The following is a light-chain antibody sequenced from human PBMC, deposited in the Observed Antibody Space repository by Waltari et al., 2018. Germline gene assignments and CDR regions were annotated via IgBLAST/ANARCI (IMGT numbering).Light chain of an antibody. Sequence: EIVLTQSPATLSLSPGERASLSCRASQSVSRDLAWYRQKPGQAPRLLIFDASIRATGTPARFSGSGSGTDFTLTISSLQAEDVAVYYCQQYHSSPITFGQGTRVEIK. CDR3: QQYHSSPIT. V-gene: IGKV3-11*01. CDR2: DAS. CDR1: QSVSRD. J-gene: IGKJ5*01.